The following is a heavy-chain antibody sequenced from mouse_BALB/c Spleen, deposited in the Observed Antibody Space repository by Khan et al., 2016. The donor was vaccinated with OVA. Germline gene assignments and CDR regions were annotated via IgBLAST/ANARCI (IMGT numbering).Heavy chain of an antibody. V-gene: IGHV1S137*01. J-gene: IGHJ2*01. CDR1: GYTFTDYA. D-gene: IGHD2-3*01. CDR2: ISTYSGNT. Sequence: QVQLKPSGPELVRPGVSVKISCKGSGYTFTDYAMHWVKQSHAKSLEWIGLISTYSGNTNYNQKFKGKATMTVDKSSSTAYMELARLTSEDSAISYCARPAYDGYYDYWGQGTTLTVSS. CDR3: ARPAYDGYYDY.